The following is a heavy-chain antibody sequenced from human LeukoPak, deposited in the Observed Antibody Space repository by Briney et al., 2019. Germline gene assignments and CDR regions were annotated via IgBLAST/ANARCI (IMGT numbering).Heavy chain of an antibody. V-gene: IGHV1-46*01. D-gene: IGHD3-22*01. CDR3: ARVRDYYDSRGYYFEYFDH. CDR2: INPSGGST. J-gene: IGHJ1*01. Sequence: ASVTVSCKASGYTFTSYYMHWVRQAPGQGLEWMGIINPSGGSTSYAQKFQGRVTMTRDMSTSTVYMELSSLRSEDTAVYYCARVRDYYDSRGYYFEYFDHWGQGTLVTVSS. CDR1: GYTFTSYY.